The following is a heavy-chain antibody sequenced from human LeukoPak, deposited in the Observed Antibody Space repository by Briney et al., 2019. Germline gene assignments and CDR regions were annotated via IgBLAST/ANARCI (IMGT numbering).Heavy chain of an antibody. Sequence: GGSLRLSCAASGFTFSSYAMSWVRQAPGKGLEWVSAISGSGGSTYYADSVKGRFTISRDNSKNTLYLQMNSLRAEDTAVYYCAKDERHIGGWYSDYYYYGMDVWGQGTTVTVSS. CDR2: ISGSGGST. V-gene: IGHV3-23*01. J-gene: IGHJ6*02. D-gene: IGHD6-19*01. CDR1: GFTFSSYA. CDR3: AKDERHIGGWYSDYYYYGMDV.